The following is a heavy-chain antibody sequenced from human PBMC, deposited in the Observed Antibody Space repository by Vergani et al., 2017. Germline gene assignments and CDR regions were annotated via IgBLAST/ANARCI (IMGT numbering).Heavy chain of an antibody. D-gene: IGHD1-1*01. CDR2: IRYDGSNK. CDR1: GFTFSSYG. CDR3: AKGSMVQLEPPDY. J-gene: IGHJ4*02. Sequence: QVQLVESGGGVVQPGGSLRLSCAASGFTFSSYGMHWVRQAPGKGLEWVAFIRYDGSNKYYADSVKGRFTISRDNSKNTLYLQMNSLRAEDTAVYYCAKGSMVQLEPPDYWGQGTLVTVSS. V-gene: IGHV3-30*02.